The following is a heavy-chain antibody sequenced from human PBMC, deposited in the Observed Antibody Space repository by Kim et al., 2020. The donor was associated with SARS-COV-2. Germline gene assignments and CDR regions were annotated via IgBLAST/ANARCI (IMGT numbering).Heavy chain of an antibody. D-gene: IGHD1-26*01. CDR1: GFTFSTYW. CDR2: IKEDESDK. J-gene: IGHJ5*01. CDR3: GKGGTSDSSRYRWFNS. V-gene: IGHV3-7*01. Sequence: GGSLRLSCATSGFTFSTYWMTWVRQAPGKGLEWVAYIKEDESDKYYVDSVRGRFTISRDNVKNPLYLQMNDLRAEDTAVYYWGKGGTSDSSRYRWFNSWGQGTLVTVSP.